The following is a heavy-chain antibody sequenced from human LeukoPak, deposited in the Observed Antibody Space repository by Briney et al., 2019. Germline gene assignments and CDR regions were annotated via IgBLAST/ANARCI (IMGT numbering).Heavy chain of an antibody. J-gene: IGHJ3*02. Sequence: GESLKIPCKGSGYSFTSYWISWVRQMPGKGLEWMGRIDPSDSYTNYSPSFQGHVTISADKSISTAYLQWSSLKASDTAMYYCARQSGIAVAGSFVDAFDIWGQGTMVTVSS. CDR3: ARQSGIAVAGSFVDAFDI. D-gene: IGHD6-19*01. CDR2: IDPSDSYT. CDR1: GYSFTSYW. V-gene: IGHV5-10-1*01.